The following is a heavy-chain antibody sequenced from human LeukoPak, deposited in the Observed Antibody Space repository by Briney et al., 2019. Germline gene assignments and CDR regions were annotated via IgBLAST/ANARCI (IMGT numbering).Heavy chain of an antibody. CDR2: LYSSGTT. CDR1: GFTVSTKY. J-gene: IGHJ4*02. Sequence: AGGSLRLSCAVSGFTVSTKYMNWVRQAPGKGLEWVSVLYSSGTTYYADSVKGRFSMSRDSSENTLYLQMNSLRVEDTGVYYCARESSTSGYYLAYWGQGTLVTVSS. CDR3: ARESSTSGYYLAY. D-gene: IGHD5-12*01. V-gene: IGHV3-66*01.